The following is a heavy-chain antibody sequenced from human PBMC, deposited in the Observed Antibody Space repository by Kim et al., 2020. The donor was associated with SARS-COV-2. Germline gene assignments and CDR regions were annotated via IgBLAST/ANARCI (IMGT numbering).Heavy chain of an antibody. J-gene: IGHJ3*02. D-gene: IGHD1-26*01. CDR1: GGSISSGGYY. CDR3: ASVPFPTTPMAFDI. CDR2: IYYSGST. Sequence: SETLSLTCTVSGGSISSGGYYWSWIRQHPGKGLEWIGYIYYSGSTYYNPSLKSRVTISVDTSKNQFSLKLSSVTAADTAVYYCASVPFPTTPMAFDIWGQGTMVTVSS. V-gene: IGHV4-31*03.